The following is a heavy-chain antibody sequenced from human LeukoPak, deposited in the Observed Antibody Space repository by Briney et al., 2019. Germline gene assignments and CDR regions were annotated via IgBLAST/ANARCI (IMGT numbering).Heavy chain of an antibody. CDR2: ISGSGGST. CDR3: AKASFLSSSWLLDY. Sequence: PGGSLRLSCAASGFTFSSYAMSWVRQAPGKGLEWVSAISGSGGSTYYADSVKGRFTISRDNSKNTLYLQMNSLRAEDTAVYYCAKASFLSSSWLLDYWGQGTLVTVSS. CDR1: GFTFSSYA. J-gene: IGHJ4*02. D-gene: IGHD6-13*01. V-gene: IGHV3-23*01.